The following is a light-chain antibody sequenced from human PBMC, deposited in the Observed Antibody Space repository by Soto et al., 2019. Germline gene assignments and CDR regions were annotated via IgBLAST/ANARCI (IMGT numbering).Light chain of an antibody. J-gene: IGKJ5*01. CDR1: QDVGIN. V-gene: IGKV3-15*01. CDR3: QQYHNWPIT. CDR2: AAT. Sequence: EIVMTQSPATLSVSPGERATLSCRASQDVGINLVLFRQKPGQAPKLVIYAATTRPTGSPARFSGSGSGTDFTLTISSLQSEDFAVYYCQQYHNWPITFGQGTRLEIK.